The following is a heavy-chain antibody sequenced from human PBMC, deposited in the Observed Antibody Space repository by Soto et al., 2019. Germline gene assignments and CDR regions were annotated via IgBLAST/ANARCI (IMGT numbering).Heavy chain of an antibody. CDR2: IWYDGSNK. CDR3: ARARTTVTTRPPPPNYYYYGMDV. Sequence: GGSLRLSCAASGFTFSSYGMHWVRQAPGKGLEWVAVIWYDGSNKYYADSVKGRFTISRDNSKNTLYLQMNSLRAEDTAVYYCARARTTVTTRPPPPNYYYYGMDVWGQGTTVTVSS. J-gene: IGHJ6*02. V-gene: IGHV3-33*01. D-gene: IGHD4-4*01. CDR1: GFTFSSYG.